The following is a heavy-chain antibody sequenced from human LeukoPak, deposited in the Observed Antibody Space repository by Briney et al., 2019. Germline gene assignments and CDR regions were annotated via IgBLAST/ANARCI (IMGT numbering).Heavy chain of an antibody. V-gene: IGHV4-59*08. J-gene: IGHJ4*02. CDR1: GGSIRSYY. CDR2: IYYSGST. CDR3: ARLGAGHYDSSGYYSPDY. D-gene: IGHD3-22*01. Sequence: SETLSLTCIVSGGSIRSYYWTWIRQPPGKGLEWIGYIYYSGSTNYNPSLKSRVTISVDTSKNQFSLKLSSVTAADTAVYYCARLGAGHYDSSGYYSPDYWGQGTLVTVSS.